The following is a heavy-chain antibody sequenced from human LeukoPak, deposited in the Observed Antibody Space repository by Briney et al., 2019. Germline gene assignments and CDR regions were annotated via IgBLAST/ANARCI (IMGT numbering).Heavy chain of an antibody. CDR3: ARPGRGSGSAFDY. CDR1: GGSISSSSYY. J-gene: IGHJ4*02. D-gene: IGHD3-10*01. Sequence: SETLSLTCTVSGGSISSSSYYWGWIRQPPGKGLEWIGSIYYSGSTYYNPSLKSRVTISVETSKHPLSLKLRSVTAADTAVYYCARPGRGSGSAFDYWGQGTLVTVSS. V-gene: IGHV4-39*01. CDR2: IYYSGST.